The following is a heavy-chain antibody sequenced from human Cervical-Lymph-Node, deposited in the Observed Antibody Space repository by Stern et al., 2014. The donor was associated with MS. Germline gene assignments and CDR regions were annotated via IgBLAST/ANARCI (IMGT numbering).Heavy chain of an antibody. Sequence: QVTLRESGPVLVKPTETLTLTCTVSGFSLSNARMGVSWIRQPPGKALEWLAPIFSNDEKSYSTSLKSRLTISKDTSKSQVVLTMTNMDPVDTATYYCARCGGDCYSYWYFDLWGRGTLVTVSS. J-gene: IGHJ2*01. V-gene: IGHV2-26*01. CDR2: IFSNDEK. D-gene: IGHD2-21*02. CDR3: ARCGGDCYSYWYFDL. CDR1: GFSLSNARMG.